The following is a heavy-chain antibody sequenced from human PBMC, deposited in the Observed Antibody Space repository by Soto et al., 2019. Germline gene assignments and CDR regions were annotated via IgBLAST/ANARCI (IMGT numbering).Heavy chain of an antibody. J-gene: IGHJ4*02. CDR2: IYYSGST. V-gene: IGHV4-31*03. CDR3: ARDTSAAATNRYFGS. CDR1: GGSINSGGYY. D-gene: IGHD2-2*01. Sequence: PSETLSLTCTVSGGSINSGGYYWTWFRQHPAKGLDWLGYIYYSGSTYYNPSLRSRLTISVDTSKNQFSLNLSSVTDADTAIYYSARDTSAAATNRYFGSWGQGTLVTVSS.